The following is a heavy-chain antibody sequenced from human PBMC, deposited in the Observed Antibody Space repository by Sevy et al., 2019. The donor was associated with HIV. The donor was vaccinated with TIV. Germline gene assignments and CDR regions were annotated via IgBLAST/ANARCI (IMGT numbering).Heavy chain of an antibody. CDR1: GFTFNFHG. Sequence: GGSLRLSCAASGFTFNFHGMHWVRQAPGKGLEWVAFIWNDGSNKYMADSVKGRFTISRDNSKNTLFLQMNSLTVEDTAVDYCARETDNSARWLDPWGQGTLVTVSS. V-gene: IGHV3-30*02. J-gene: IGHJ5*02. CDR2: IWNDGSNK. CDR3: ARETDNSARWLDP. D-gene: IGHD4-4*01.